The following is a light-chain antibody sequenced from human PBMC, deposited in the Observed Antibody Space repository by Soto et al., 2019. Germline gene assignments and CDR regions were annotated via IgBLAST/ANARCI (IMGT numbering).Light chain of an antibody. J-gene: IGKJ1*01. CDR3: QHYNTYPWT. V-gene: IGKV3-20*01. Sequence: EIVLTQSPGTLSLSPCERATLSCRSSQSVSNNYLAWYQQKPGQAPRLLIYGASNRATGIPDRFSGSGSGTEFTLTISSLQPGDFATYYCQHYNTYPWTFGQGTKVDIK. CDR2: GAS. CDR1: QSVSNNY.